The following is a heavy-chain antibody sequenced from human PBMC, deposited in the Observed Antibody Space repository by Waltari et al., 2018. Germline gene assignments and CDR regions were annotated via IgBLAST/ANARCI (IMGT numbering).Heavy chain of an antibody. J-gene: IGHJ3*02. CDR3: ARGRHGYIQDVFDI. CDR2: ISSSTTT. V-gene: IGHV3-48*01. CDR1: GFTFSSYN. D-gene: IGHD5-12*01. Sequence: EVQLVESGGGMVQPGESLRLSWAAPGFTFSSYNMNWVRQAPGKGLEWVSYISSSTTTYYADYVKGRFTISRDNAKNSLYLQMNSLRAEDTALYYCARGRHGYIQDVFDIWGQGTMVSVSS.